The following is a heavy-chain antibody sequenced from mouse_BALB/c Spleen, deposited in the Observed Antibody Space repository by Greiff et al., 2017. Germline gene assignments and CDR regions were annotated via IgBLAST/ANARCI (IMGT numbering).Heavy chain of an antibody. CDR3: AREDMDY. CDR2: INPSNGRT. CDR1: GYTFTSYW. J-gene: IGHJ4*01. V-gene: IGHV1S81*02. Sequence: QVQLQQPGAELVKPGASVKLSCKASGYTFTSYWMHWVKQRPGQGLEWIGEINPSNGRTNYNEKFKSKATLTADKSSSTAYMHLSSLTSDDSAVYFRAREDMDYWGQGTTVTVSS.